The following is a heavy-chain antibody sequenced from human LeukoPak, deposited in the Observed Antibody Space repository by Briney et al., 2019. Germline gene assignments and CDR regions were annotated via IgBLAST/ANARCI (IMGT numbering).Heavy chain of an antibody. Sequence: SETLSLTCAVYGGSFTGYYWSRIRQTPGEGLEWIGEISHSGTTNYNPSLKSRVTISVDTSKNQFSLKLSSMTAADTAVYYCARKEGRSEYQPSFDSWGQGTLVTVSS. V-gene: IGHV4-34*01. CDR3: ARKEGRSEYQPSFDS. CDR2: ISHSGTT. J-gene: IGHJ4*02. CDR1: GGSFTGYY. D-gene: IGHD2-2*01.